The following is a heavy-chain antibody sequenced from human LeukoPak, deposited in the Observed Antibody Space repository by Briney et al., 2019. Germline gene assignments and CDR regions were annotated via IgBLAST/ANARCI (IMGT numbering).Heavy chain of an antibody. CDR2: IYHSGST. V-gene: IGHV4-38-2*02. CDR1: GYSISSGYY. Sequence: SETLSLTCTVSGYSISSGYYWGWIRQPPGKGLEWIGSIYHSGSTYYNPSLKSRVTISVDTSKNQFSLKLSSVTAADTAVYYCARWSGGIDPWGQGTLVTVSS. CDR3: ARWSGGIDP. J-gene: IGHJ5*02. D-gene: IGHD3-3*01.